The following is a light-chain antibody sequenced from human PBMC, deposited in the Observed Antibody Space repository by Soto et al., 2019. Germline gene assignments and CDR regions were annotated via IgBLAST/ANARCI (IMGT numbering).Light chain of an antibody. CDR1: SSDVGGYDY. V-gene: IGLV2-14*01. J-gene: IGLJ1*01. Sequence: QSVLTQPASVSGSPGQSITMSGTGTSSDVGGYDYVSWYQQHPGEVPKLIIFEVSSRPAWISNRFSASKSGNTASLTISGLQAEDEADYYCSSYTTSSSYVFGTGTKVTVL. CDR3: SSYTTSSSYV. CDR2: EVS.